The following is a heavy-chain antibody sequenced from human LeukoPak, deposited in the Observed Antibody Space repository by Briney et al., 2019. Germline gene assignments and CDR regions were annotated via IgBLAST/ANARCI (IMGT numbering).Heavy chain of an antibody. CDR3: ARVRDSSGWAEFDY. Sequence: SETLSLTCTVSGGSISSYYWSWIRQPAGKGLEWIGRIYTSGSTNYNPSLKSRVTMSVDTSKNQFSLKLSSVTAADTAVYYCARVRDSSGWAEFDYWGQGTLVTVSS. V-gene: IGHV4-4*07. CDR2: IYTSGST. J-gene: IGHJ4*02. CDR1: GGSISSYY. D-gene: IGHD6-19*01.